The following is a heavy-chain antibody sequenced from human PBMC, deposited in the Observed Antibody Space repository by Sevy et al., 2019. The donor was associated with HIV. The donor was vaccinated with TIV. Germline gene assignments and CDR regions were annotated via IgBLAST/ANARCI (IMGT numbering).Heavy chain of an antibody. D-gene: IGHD4-17*01. J-gene: IGHJ6*02. Sequence: GGSLRLSCAASGFTFSDYYMSWIRQAPGKGLEWISYISGSDDAIYYADSVKARFSISRDNAKNSLYLQLTSLRPEDTAVYYCARDHVKDGDLGDYYYFAMDVWGQGTTVTVSS. CDR3: ARDHVKDGDLGDYYYFAMDV. V-gene: IGHV3-11*01. CDR2: ISGSDDAI. CDR1: GFTFSDYY.